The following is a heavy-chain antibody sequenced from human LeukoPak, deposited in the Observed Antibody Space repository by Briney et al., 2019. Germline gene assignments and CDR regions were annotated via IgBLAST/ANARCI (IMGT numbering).Heavy chain of an antibody. D-gene: IGHD3-10*01. Sequence: ASVKVSCKASGYTFTGYYMYWVRQAPGQGLEWMGWINPKNGDTNHAQKFQGRVTMTRDTSISTAYMELTRLTSDDTAVYYCARSVGSGGAFDIWGQGTMVTVSS. J-gene: IGHJ3*02. CDR3: ARSVGSGGAFDI. V-gene: IGHV1-2*02. CDR1: GYTFTGYY. CDR2: INPKNGDT.